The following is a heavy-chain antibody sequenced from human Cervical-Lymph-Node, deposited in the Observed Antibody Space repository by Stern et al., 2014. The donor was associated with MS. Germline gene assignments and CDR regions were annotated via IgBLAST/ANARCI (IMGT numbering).Heavy chain of an antibody. J-gene: IGHJ4*02. Sequence: EVQLVESGAEVKKPGESLRISCEVSGYRFTNNWIGWVRQMPGKGLEWMGIIYPGDSETRYSPSFQGQVTILVDKPTPPAYLQWSSLKASDTAIYYCARRGDGYMGIDYWGQGTLVTVSS. CDR1: GYRFTNNW. V-gene: IGHV5-51*04. CDR2: IYPGDSET. CDR3: ARRGDGYMGIDY. D-gene: IGHD5-24*01.